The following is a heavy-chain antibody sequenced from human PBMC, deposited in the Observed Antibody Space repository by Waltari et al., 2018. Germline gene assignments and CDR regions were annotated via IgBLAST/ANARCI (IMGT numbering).Heavy chain of an antibody. Sequence: QVHLVQSGAEGKKSGASVRVSCSDSGYNFTKLFLHWLRQAPGQGLEWMGRRHAPTGGTGDAQRCRGRVPLTRHTSIYTAVLSVNTLTSGHTCVYSCARGSARWKGSSAYDWGYWGQGTLVTVSS. D-gene: IGHD5-12*01. CDR2: RHAPTGGT. CDR3: ARGSARWKGSSAYDWGY. V-gene: IGHV1-2*05. CDR1: GYNFTKLF. J-gene: IGHJ4*02.